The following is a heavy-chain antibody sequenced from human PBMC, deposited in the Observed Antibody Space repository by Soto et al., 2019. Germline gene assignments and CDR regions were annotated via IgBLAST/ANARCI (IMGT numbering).Heavy chain of an antibody. CDR1: GGSISSGGYY. Sequence: QVQLQESGPGLVKPSQTLSLTCTVSGGSISSGGYYWSWIRQHPGQGLEWIGYIYYSGSTYYNPSLKRLVTISVDTSKNQFSVKLSSVTAEDTAVYYCARVRGPPGCLVYRWGQGTLVTVSS. V-gene: IGHV4-31*01. D-gene: IGHD6-19*01. CDR3: ARVRGPPGCLVYR. CDR2: IYYSGST. J-gene: IGHJ5*02.